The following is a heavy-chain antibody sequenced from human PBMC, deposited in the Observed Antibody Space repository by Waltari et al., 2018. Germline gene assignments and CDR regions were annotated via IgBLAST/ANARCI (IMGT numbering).Heavy chain of an antibody. V-gene: IGHV4-61*01. Sequence: QVQLQESGPGLVKPSETLSLTCTVSGGSVSSGSYYWSWIRQPPGKGLEWIGYIYYSGSTNYNPSLKSRVTISVDTSKNQFSLKLSSVTAADTAVYYCATGWVVHFDYWGQGTLVTVSS. CDR3: ATGWVVHFDY. D-gene: IGHD2-15*01. CDR2: IYYSGST. CDR1: GGSVSSGSYY. J-gene: IGHJ4*02.